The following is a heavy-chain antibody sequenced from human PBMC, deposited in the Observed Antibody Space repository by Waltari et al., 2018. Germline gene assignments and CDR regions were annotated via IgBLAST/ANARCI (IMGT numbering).Heavy chain of an antibody. CDR3: ARRTIFGVVIIDY. CDR2: IMYIVMT. Sequence: QVQPQQWGAGLLKPSETLSLTCAVYGGSFSGYYWSWIRQPPGKGCECVGEIMYIVMTAYHPSLKGRGTCTVGTSMTQLSRMLSSVTASDAAVYYCARRTIFGVVIIDYWGQGTLVTVSS. D-gene: IGHD3-3*01. V-gene: IGHV4-34*12. J-gene: IGHJ4*02. CDR1: GGSFSGYY.